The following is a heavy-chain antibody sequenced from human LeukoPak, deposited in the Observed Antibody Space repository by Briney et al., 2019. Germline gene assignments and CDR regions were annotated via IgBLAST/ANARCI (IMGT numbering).Heavy chain of an antibody. D-gene: IGHD3-10*01. CDR1: GYVFSTYW. CDR2: IYPADSTT. V-gene: IGHV5-51*01. Sequence: GESLKISCKGFGYVFSTYWIGWVRQVPGEGLEWMGIIYPADSTTHYSRSFQGQVTISVDKSISTAYLQWSSLKASDTAMYYCACRKYYSTWSDPWGQGTLVTV. CDR3: ACRKYYSTWSDP. J-gene: IGHJ5*02.